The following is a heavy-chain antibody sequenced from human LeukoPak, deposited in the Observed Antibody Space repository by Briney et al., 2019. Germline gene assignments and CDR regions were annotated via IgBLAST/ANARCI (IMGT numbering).Heavy chain of an antibody. CDR2: IYPGDSDT. V-gene: IGHV5-51*01. CDR1: GYSFTSYW. D-gene: IGHD5-18*01. CDR3: ARHWEVYSYGSPPRYYYYMDV. J-gene: IGHJ6*03. Sequence: NHGESLKISCKGSGYSFTSYWIGWWRQIPGKGLGWMGIIYPGDSDTRYSPSFQGQVTISADKSISTAYLQWSSLKASDTAMYYCARHWEVYSYGSPPRYYYYMDVWGKGTTVTVSS.